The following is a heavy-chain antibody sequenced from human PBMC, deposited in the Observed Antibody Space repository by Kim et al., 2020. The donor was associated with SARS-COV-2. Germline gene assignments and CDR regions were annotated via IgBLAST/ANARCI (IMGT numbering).Heavy chain of an antibody. Sequence: VRGRFTVSRGNSKNTLYLQMNSLGAEDTAVYYCARDFTMVRGVINYGMDVWGQGTTVTVSS. D-gene: IGHD3-10*01. CDR3: ARDFTMVRGVINYGMDV. J-gene: IGHJ6*02. V-gene: IGHV3-66*01.